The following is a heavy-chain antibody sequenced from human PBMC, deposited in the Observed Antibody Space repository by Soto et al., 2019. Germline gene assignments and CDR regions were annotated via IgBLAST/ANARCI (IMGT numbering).Heavy chain of an antibody. CDR2: TYYRSKWYN. V-gene: IGHV6-1*01. CDR1: GDSVSSNSAA. Sequence: SPTLSLTCAISGDSVSSNSAAWNWIRQSPSRGLEWLGRTYYRSKWYNDYAVSVKSRITINPDTSKNQFSLQLNSVTPEDTAVYYCARGRTNGSGSYYKFYYYYGMDVWGQGTTVTVSS. D-gene: IGHD3-10*01. CDR3: ARGRTNGSGSYYKFYYYYGMDV. J-gene: IGHJ6*02.